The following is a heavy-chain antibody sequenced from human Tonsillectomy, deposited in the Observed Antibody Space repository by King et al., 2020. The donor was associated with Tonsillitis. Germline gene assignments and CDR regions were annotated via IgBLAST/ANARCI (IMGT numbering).Heavy chain of an antibody. J-gene: IGHJ2*01. Sequence: VQLQESGPGLVKPSETLSLTCTVSGGSISSYYWSWIRQPPGKGLEWIGYIYYSGSTNYNPSLKSRVTISVDTSKNQFSLKLSSVTAADTAVYYWARGLLPANWGFLGWYFDLWGRGTLVTVSS. V-gene: IGHV4-59*01. CDR2: IYYSGST. CDR3: ARGLLPANWGFLGWYFDL. CDR1: GGSISSYY. D-gene: IGHD7-27*01.